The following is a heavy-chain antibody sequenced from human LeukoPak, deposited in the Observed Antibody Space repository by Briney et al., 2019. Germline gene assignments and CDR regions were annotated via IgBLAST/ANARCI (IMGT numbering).Heavy chain of an antibody. J-gene: IGHJ4*02. D-gene: IGHD3-3*01. V-gene: IGHV1-69*04. CDR1: GGTFSSYA. CDR3: ARVDFGVPLLEG. CDR2: IIPILGIA. Sequence: SVKVSCKASGGTFSSYAISWVRQAPGQGLEWMGRIIPILGIANYAQKFQGRVTITADKSTSTAYMELSSLRSEDTAVYYCARVDFGVPLLEGWGQGTLVTVSS.